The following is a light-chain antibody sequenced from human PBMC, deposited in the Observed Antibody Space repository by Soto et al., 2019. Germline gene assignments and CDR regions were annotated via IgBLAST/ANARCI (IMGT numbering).Light chain of an antibody. V-gene: IGKV3-11*01. CDR3: QQRSNWPWT. Sequence: EIVLTQSPGTLSLSPVEIAILSCRASQSISSYLAWYQQKPGQAPRLLMYDTSYRATGIPARFSGSGSGTDFTLTISSLEPEDFAVYYCQQRSNWPWTFGQGTKVDIK. CDR1: QSISSY. J-gene: IGKJ1*01. CDR2: DTS.